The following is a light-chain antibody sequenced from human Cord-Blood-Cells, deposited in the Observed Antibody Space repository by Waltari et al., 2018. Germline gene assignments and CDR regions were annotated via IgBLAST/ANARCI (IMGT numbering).Light chain of an antibody. V-gene: IGLV2-11*01. CDR2: DVS. J-gene: IGLJ3*02. CDR1: RSDVGGYNY. Sequence: QSALTQPRSVSRSPGQSVTISCTGTRSDVGGYNYVSWYQQHPGKAHKLMIYDVSKRASGGPDRVSGSKSGNTAPLTIAGLQAEEESDYYCCSYAGSYNWVFGGGTKLTVL. CDR3: CSYAGSYNWV.